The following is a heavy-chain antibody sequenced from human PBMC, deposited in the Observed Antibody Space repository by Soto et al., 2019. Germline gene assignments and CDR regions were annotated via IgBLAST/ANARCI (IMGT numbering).Heavy chain of an antibody. V-gene: IGHV3-11*01. CDR1: GLTFSDYY. Sequence: TGGSLRLSCAASGLTFSDYYMSWIRQAPGKGLEWVSYISSSGSTIYYADSVKGRFTISRDNAKNSLYLQMNSLRAEDTAVYYCARGTYSSSWYPPYYFDYWGQGTLVTVSS. CDR3: ARGTYSSSWYPPYYFDY. D-gene: IGHD6-13*01. CDR2: ISSSGSTI. J-gene: IGHJ4*02.